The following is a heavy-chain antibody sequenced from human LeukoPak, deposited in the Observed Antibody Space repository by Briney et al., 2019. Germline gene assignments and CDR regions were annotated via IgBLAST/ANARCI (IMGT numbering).Heavy chain of an antibody. Sequence: PSETLSLTCTVSGGSMSHYYWNWIRQSPGRGLEWIGYIYYRGGTNYNPSLKSRVTISVDTSKNQFSLKLSSVTAADTAVYYCARDLSGDYGWFDPWGQGTLVTVSS. CDR2: IYYRGGT. CDR1: GGSMSHYY. D-gene: IGHD4-17*01. CDR3: ARDLSGDYGWFDP. V-gene: IGHV4-59*01. J-gene: IGHJ5*02.